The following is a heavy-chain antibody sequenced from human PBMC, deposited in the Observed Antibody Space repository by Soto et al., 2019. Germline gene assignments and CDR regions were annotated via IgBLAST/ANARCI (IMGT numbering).Heavy chain of an antibody. CDR3: ARHSPLGYCSSTSCYDYWYFDL. CDR2: IYYSGST. J-gene: IGHJ2*01. Sequence: SETLSLTCTVSGGSISSYYWSWIRQLPGKGLEWIGYIYYSGSTNYNPSLKSRVTISVDTSKNQFSLKLSSVTAADTAVYYCARHSPLGYCSSTSCYDYWYFDLWGRGTLVTVSS. D-gene: IGHD2-2*01. CDR1: GGSISSYY. V-gene: IGHV4-59*08.